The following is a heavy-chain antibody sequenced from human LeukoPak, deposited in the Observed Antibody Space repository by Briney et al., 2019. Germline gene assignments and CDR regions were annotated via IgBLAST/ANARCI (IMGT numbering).Heavy chain of an antibody. Sequence: ASVKVSCKASGYTFTSYGISWVRQAPGQGLKWMGWISAYNGNTNYAQKLQGRVTMTTDTSTCTAYMELRSLRSDDTAVYYCARKYSSGWTPSPPDYWGQGTLVTVSS. CDR2: ISAYNGNT. V-gene: IGHV1-18*04. D-gene: IGHD6-19*01. CDR3: ARKYSSGWTPSPPDY. CDR1: GYTFTSYG. J-gene: IGHJ4*02.